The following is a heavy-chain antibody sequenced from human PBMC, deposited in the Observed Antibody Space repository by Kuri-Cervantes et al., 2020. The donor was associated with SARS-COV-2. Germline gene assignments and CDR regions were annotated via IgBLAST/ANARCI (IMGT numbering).Heavy chain of an antibody. D-gene: IGHD4/OR15-4a*01. CDR2: IGTAGDT. Sequence: GESLKISCAASGFTFSSYDMHWVRQATGKGLEWVSAIGTAGDTYYADSVKGRFTISRDNSKNTLYLQMNSLRAEDTAVYYCAKFQVRYFDYWGQGTLVTVSS. CDR3: AKFQVRYFDY. J-gene: IGHJ4*02. CDR1: GFTFSSYD. V-gene: IGHV3-13*01.